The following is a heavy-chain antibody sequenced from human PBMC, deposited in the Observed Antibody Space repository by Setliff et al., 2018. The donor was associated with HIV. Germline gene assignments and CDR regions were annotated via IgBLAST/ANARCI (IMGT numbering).Heavy chain of an antibody. J-gene: IGHJ5*02. Sequence: GASVKVSCKASGGTVTTYSINWVRRAPGQGLEWMGGIIPLFGTTTYAQKFQGRVTITADQSTSTAYMELSSLRSEDTAMYYCARGRVAAVWAAWGQGTLVTVSS. D-gene: IGHD6-13*01. V-gene: IGHV1-69*13. CDR1: GGTVTTYS. CDR3: ARGRVAAVWAA. CDR2: IIPLFGTT.